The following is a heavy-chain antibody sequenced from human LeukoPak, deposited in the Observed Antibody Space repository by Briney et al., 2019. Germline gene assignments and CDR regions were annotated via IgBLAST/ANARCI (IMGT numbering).Heavy chain of an antibody. CDR2: ISWNSGSI. J-gene: IGHJ4*02. D-gene: IGHD3-16*01. CDR1: GFTFDDYA. CDR3: ARVKDYHDY. Sequence: GGSLRLSCAASGFTFDDYAMHWVRQAPGKGLEWVSGISWNSGSIGYADSVKGRFTISRDNAKNSLYLQMNSLRADDTAVYYCARVKDYHDYWGQGTLVTVSS. V-gene: IGHV3-9*01.